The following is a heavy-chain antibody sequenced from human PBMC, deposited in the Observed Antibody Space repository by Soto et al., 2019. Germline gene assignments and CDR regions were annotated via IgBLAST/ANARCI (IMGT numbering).Heavy chain of an antibody. Sequence: QLQLQESGPGLVKPSETLSLTCTVSGDSITSSSSFWGWIRQPPGKGLEWIGTIYHTGTTYNNPSLQSRVTISVDTSKNQFSLRLRSVTAADTAVYYCARTYGDDGDYWGQGTLVTVSS. CDR1: GDSITSSSSF. CDR3: ARTYGDDGDY. J-gene: IGHJ4*02. D-gene: IGHD4-17*01. V-gene: IGHV4-39*01. CDR2: IYHTGTT.